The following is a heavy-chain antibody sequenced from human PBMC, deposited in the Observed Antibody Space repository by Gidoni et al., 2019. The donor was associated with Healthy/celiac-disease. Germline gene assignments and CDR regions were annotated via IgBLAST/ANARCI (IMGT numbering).Heavy chain of an antibody. Sequence: EVQLVESGGGLVQPGGSLRLSCAASGFTFSDHYMDWVRQAPGKGLEWVGRTRNKANSYTTEYAASVKGRFTISRDDSKNSLYLQMNSLKTEDTAVYYCARGDYYDSSGYYPLGYWGQGTLVTVSS. CDR3: ARGDYYDSSGYYPLGY. CDR1: GFTFSDHY. CDR2: TRNKANSYTT. V-gene: IGHV3-72*01. D-gene: IGHD3-22*01. J-gene: IGHJ4*02.